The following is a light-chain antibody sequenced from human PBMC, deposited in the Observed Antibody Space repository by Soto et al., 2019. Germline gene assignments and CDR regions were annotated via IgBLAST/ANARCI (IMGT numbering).Light chain of an antibody. V-gene: IGKV3-20*01. Sequence: EIVLTQSPGTLSLSPGERATLSCRASQSVSTRSLAWYQQKPGQAPRLLISGASSRAADIPDRFSGSGSGTDFTLTINRLEPEDFAVYYCQQYGSSLITFGQGTRLEIE. CDR2: GAS. J-gene: IGKJ5*01. CDR1: QSVSTRS. CDR3: QQYGSSLIT.